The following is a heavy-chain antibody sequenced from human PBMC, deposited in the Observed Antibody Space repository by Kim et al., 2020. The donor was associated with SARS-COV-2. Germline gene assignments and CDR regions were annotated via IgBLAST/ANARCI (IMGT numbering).Heavy chain of an antibody. CDR2: IQPGASHI. CDR3: ARHLNYHDSTGYYHADS. J-gene: IGHJ4*02. V-gene: IGHV5-51*01. D-gene: IGHD3-22*01. Sequence: GESLKISCKGSGYSFTTYWIAWVRQMPGKGLEWMGIIQPGASHIRYSPSFQGQVSISADKSISTAYLQWSSLKASDTAMYYCARHLNYHDSTGYYHADSWGRGTLVTVSS. CDR1: GYSFTTYW.